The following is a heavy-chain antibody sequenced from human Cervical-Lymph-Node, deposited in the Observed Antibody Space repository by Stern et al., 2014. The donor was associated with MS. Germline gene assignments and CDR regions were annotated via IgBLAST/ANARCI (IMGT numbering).Heavy chain of an antibody. CDR3: AGGGFTNAFDI. J-gene: IGHJ3*02. D-gene: IGHD3-16*01. Sequence: QDQLVQSGAEVKKPGASVKVSCKVSGYTLTELSLHWVRQAPGKGLEWMGGFDPEDGETFYAQRFQGRVTLTEDTSTDTTYMELSSLRSEDTAVYFCAGGGFTNAFDIWGQGTPVTVSS. CDR1: GYTLTELS. V-gene: IGHV1-24*01. CDR2: FDPEDGET.